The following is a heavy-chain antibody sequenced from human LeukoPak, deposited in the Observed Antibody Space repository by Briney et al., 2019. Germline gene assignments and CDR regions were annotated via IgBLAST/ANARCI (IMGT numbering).Heavy chain of an antibody. Sequence: SQTLSLTCTVSGGSISGGSYYWSWIRQPAGKGLEWIGRIYTSGSTNYNPSLKSRVTISVDTSKNQFSLKLSSVTAADTAVYYCARASRFGQNWFDPWGQGTLVTVSS. D-gene: IGHD3-10*01. CDR1: GGSISGGSYY. J-gene: IGHJ5*02. CDR2: IYTSGST. V-gene: IGHV4-61*02. CDR3: ARASRFGQNWFDP.